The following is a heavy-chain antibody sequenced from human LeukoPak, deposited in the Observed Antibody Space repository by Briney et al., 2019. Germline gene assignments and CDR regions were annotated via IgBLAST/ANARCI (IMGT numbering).Heavy chain of an antibody. CDR3: ASSGLRLMGRRRLDYFDY. D-gene: IGHD3-16*01. Sequence: SGGSLRLSCAASGFTFSSYWMSWVRQAPGKGLEWVANIKQDGSEKYYVDSVKGRFTISRDNAKNSLYLQINSLRAEDTAVYYCASSGLRLMGRRRLDYFDYWGQGTLVTVSS. V-gene: IGHV3-7*01. CDR2: IKQDGSEK. CDR1: GFTFSSYW. J-gene: IGHJ4*02.